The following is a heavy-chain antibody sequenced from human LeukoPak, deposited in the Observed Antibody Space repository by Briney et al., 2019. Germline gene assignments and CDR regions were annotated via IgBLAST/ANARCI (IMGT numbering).Heavy chain of an antibody. CDR1: GFTFSSYS. D-gene: IGHD6-13*01. V-gene: IGHV3-21*01. J-gene: IGHJ6*03. CDR3: AKDGVSSLYYYYYYYMDV. CDR2: ISSSSSYI. Sequence: GGSLRLSCAASGFTFSSYSMNWVRQAPGKGLEWVSSISSSSSYIYYADSVKGRFTISRDNSKNTLYLQMNSLRAEDTAVYYCAKDGVSSLYYYYYYYMDVWGKGTTVTVSS.